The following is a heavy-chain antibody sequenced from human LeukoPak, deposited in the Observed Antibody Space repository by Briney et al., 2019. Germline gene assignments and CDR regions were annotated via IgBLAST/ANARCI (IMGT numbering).Heavy chain of an antibody. D-gene: IGHD6-19*01. Sequence: PSQTLSLTCTVSGGSISSGSYYWSWIRQPAGKGLEWIGRIYTSGSTNYNPSLKSRVTISVDTSKNQFSLKLSSVTAADTAVYYCARAGTDYSSGWWYLDYWGQGTLVTVSS. V-gene: IGHV4-61*02. CDR2: IYTSGST. CDR3: ARAGTDYSSGWWYLDY. J-gene: IGHJ4*02. CDR1: GGSISSGSYY.